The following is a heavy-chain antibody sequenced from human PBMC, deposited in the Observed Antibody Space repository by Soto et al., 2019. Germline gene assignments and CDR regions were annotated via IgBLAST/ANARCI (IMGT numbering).Heavy chain of an antibody. Sequence: PSETLSLICAVSGGSISSGGYSWSWIRQPPGKGLEWIGYIYHSGSTYYNPSLKSRVTISVDRSKNQFSLKLSSVTAADTAVYYCARGEYYDSSGYHALYFDYWGQGTLVTVSS. J-gene: IGHJ4*02. CDR1: GGSISSGGYS. CDR2: IYHSGST. V-gene: IGHV4-30-2*01. D-gene: IGHD3-22*01. CDR3: ARGEYYDSSGYHALYFDY.